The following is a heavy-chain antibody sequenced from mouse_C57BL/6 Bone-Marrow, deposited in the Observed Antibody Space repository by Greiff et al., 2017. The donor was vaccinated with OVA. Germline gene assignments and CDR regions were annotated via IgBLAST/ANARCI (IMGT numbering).Heavy chain of an antibody. CDR3: AIFITTVVDAMDY. D-gene: IGHD1-1*01. V-gene: IGHV1-81*01. CDR1: GYTFTSYG. CDR2: IYPRSGNT. Sequence: VKLQESGAELARPGASVKLSCKASGYTFTSYGISWVKQRTGQGLEWIGEIYPRSGNTYYNEKFKGKATLTADKSSSTAYMELRSLTSEDAAVYFWAIFITTVVDAMDYWGQGTSVTVSS. J-gene: IGHJ4*01.